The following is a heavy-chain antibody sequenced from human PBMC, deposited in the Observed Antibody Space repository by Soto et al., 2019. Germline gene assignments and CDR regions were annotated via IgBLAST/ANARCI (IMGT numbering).Heavy chain of an antibody. CDR3: ARTSRNIYDSSGYIDH. J-gene: IGHJ5*02. CDR2: INHSGST. D-gene: IGHD3-22*01. V-gene: IGHV4-34*01. Sequence: SDTLSLTCAVYGGSFSGYYWSWIRQPPGKGLEWIGEINHSGSTNYNPSLKSRVTISVDTSKNQFSLKLSSVTAADTAVYYCARTSRNIYDSSGYIDHWGQGTLVNVSS. CDR1: GGSFSGYY.